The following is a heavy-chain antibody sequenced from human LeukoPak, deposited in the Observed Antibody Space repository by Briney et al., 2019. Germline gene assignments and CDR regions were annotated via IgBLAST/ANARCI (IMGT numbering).Heavy chain of an antibody. CDR1: GGSISGGSYY. CDR2: FYPSGST. Sequence: PSETLSLTCTVSGGSISGGSYYWSWIRQPAGKGLEWIGRFYPSGSTDYNPSLKSRVTISVDTSKNQFSLKLSSVTAADTAVYYCARVGASSGWYGTRHFDYWGQGTLVTVSS. J-gene: IGHJ4*02. D-gene: IGHD6-19*01. V-gene: IGHV4-61*02. CDR3: ARVGASSGWYGTRHFDY.